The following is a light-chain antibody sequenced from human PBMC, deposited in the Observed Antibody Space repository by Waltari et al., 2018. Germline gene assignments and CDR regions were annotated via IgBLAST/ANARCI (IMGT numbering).Light chain of an antibody. V-gene: IGKV3-20*01. CDR2: GAS. CDR1: LSVSRA. J-gene: IGKJ1*01. Sequence: EIVLAQSPGTLSLSPGERATLSCRPSLSVSRALAWYQQKPGQAPRLLIYGASSRATGIPDRFSGSGSGTDFSLTISRLGPEDFAVYFCQHYVRLPATFGQGTKVEIK. CDR3: QHYVRLPAT.